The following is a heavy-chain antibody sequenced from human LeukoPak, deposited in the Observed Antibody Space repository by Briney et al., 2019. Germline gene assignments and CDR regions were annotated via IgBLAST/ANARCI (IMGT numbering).Heavy chain of an antibody. CDR3: AKVEKYDYVWGSYRSPDY. D-gene: IGHD3-16*02. V-gene: IGHV3-23*01. CDR2: ISGSGGST. Sequence: GGSLRLSCAASGFTFSSYAMSWVRQAPGKGLEWVSAISGSGGSTYYADSVKGRFTISRDNSKNTLYLQMNSLRAADTAVYYCAKVEKYDYVWGSYRSPDYWGQGTLVTVSS. J-gene: IGHJ4*02. CDR1: GFTFSSYA.